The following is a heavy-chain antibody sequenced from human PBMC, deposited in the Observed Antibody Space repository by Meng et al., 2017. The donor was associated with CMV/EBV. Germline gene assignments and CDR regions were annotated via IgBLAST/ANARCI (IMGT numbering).Heavy chain of an antibody. Sequence: APLVQSGWEVQYPGASVKVPRKCCVYTFSGYDMHWGRQAPGQGLEWMGWINPNSSGTNYAQKFQGRVTMTRDTSISTAYMELSRLRSDDTAVYYCARQHNSSSWIINWFDPWGQGTLVTVSS. D-gene: IGHD6-13*01. CDR1: VYTFSGYD. V-gene: IGHV1-2*02. CDR3: ARQHNSSSWIINWFDP. J-gene: IGHJ5*02. CDR2: INPNSSGT.